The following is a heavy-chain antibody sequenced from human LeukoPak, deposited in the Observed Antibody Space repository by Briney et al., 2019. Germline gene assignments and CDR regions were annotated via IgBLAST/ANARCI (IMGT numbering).Heavy chain of an antibody. CDR1: GGSISSYY. J-gene: IGHJ3*02. D-gene: IGHD3-9*01. V-gene: IGHV4-59*08. CDR2: IYNTRST. Sequence: SETLSLTCTVSGGSISSYYWTWIRQPPGNGLEWIGFIYNTRSTNYNPSLKSRVTISVDTSKNQFSLKLNSVTAADTAVYYCARRNILTEGEAFDIWGQGTLVTVSS. CDR3: ARRNILTEGEAFDI.